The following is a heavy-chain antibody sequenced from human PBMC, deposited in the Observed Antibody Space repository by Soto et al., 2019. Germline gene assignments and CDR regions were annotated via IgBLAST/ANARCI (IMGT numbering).Heavy chain of an antibody. CDR1: GGTFSNYA. J-gene: IGHJ5*02. CDR3: AKFDPLGELLWFDP. Sequence: QEQLVQSGAEVKKPGSSVKVSCRASGGTFSNYAITWVRQAPGRGLEWVGGIIPIFGTVVYAQNLQGRVTFTADNSTRMVYMELSSLRSDDTAVYYCAKFDPLGELLWFDPWGQGTLVTVSS. V-gene: IGHV1-69*06. D-gene: IGHD3-16*01. CDR2: IIPIFGTV.